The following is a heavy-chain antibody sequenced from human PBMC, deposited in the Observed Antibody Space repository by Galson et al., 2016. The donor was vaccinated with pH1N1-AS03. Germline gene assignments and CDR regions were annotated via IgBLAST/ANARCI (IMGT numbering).Heavy chain of an antibody. V-gene: IGHV1-69*13. CDR3: ARDVSGSYGLDY. CDR1: GYTFSTYG. J-gene: IGHJ4*02. D-gene: IGHD1-26*01. CDR2: ITPIFGTR. Sequence: SVKVSCKASGYTFSTYGVSWVRQAPGQGLEWMGGITPIFGTRHYAQRFQGRVTITADESTTTASMELSSLRFEDTAMYYCARDVSGSYGLDYWGQGTQVTVSS.